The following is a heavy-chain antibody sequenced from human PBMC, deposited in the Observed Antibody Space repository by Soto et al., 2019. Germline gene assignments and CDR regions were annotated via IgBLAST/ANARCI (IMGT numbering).Heavy chain of an antibody. V-gene: IGHV4-4*02. Sequence: SETLSLTCAVSGGSISSSNWWSWVRQPPGKGLEWIGEIYHSGSTNYNPSLKSRVTISVDKSKNQFSLKLSSVTAADTAVYYCARALEVQLAGNWFEPWGQGTLVTVSS. CDR1: GGSISSSNW. J-gene: IGHJ5*02. CDR3: ARALEVQLAGNWFEP. D-gene: IGHD6-6*01. CDR2: IYHSGST.